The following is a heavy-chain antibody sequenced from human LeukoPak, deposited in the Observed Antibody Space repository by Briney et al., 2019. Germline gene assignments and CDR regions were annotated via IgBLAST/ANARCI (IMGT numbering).Heavy chain of an antibody. J-gene: IGHJ4*02. V-gene: IGHV3-11*06. Sequence: GSLRLPCAASGFTFSDYYMSWIRQAPGPGLERVSYISSSSSYRNYADSVKGRFTISRENAKNTLYLQMNSLRAEDTPVNYCPRDLMYWCSTSCSPLGYWGQGTLVTASS. CDR1: GFTFSDYY. D-gene: IGHD2-2*01. CDR2: ISSSSSYR. CDR3: PRDLMYWCSTSCSPLGY.